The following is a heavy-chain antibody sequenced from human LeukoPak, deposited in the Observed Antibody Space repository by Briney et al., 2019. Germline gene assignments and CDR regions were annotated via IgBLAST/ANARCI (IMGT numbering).Heavy chain of an antibody. CDR2: INPNSGGT. J-gene: IGHJ4*02. CDR3: ARDLLPPYYYDSSGSPLDY. CDR1: GYTFTGYY. Sequence: ASVKVSCKASGYTFTGYYMHWVRQAPGRGLEWMGWINPNSGGTNYAQKFQGRVTMTRDTSISTAYMELSRLRSDDTAVYYCARDLLPPYYYDSSGSPLDYWGQGTLVTVSS. D-gene: IGHD3-22*01. V-gene: IGHV1-2*02.